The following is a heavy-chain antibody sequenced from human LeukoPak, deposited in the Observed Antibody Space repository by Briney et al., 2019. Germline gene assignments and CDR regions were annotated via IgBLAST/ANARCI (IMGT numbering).Heavy chain of an antibody. Sequence: GGSLRLSCAASGFTVSGKYMSWVRQAPGKGLEWVSVIYSGGGTYYADSVKGRFTISRDNSMNTLYLQMNSLRAEDTAVYYCARGGYSYGSYDYWGQGTLVTVSS. J-gene: IGHJ4*02. V-gene: IGHV3-53*01. D-gene: IGHD5-18*01. CDR3: ARGGYSYGSYDY. CDR1: GFTVSGKY. CDR2: IYSGGGT.